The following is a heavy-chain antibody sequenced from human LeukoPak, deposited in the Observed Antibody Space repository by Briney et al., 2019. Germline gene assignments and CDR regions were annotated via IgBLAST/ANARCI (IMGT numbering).Heavy chain of an antibody. CDR3: ARGPEIVVVPAAKDAEYSQH. CDR1: GGTFSSYA. J-gene: IGHJ1*01. D-gene: IGHD2-2*01. Sequence: ASVKVSCKASGGTFSSYAISWVRQAPGQGLEWMGGIIPIFGTANYAQKFQGRVTITTDESTSTAYMELSSLRSEDTAVYYCARGPEIVVVPAAKDAEYSQHWGQGTLVTVSS. V-gene: IGHV1-69*05. CDR2: IIPIFGTA.